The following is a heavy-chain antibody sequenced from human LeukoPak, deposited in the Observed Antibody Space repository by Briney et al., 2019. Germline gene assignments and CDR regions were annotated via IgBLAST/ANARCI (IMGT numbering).Heavy chain of an antibody. CDR2: INPNSGGT. V-gene: IGHV1-2*04. J-gene: IGHJ4*02. CDR3: ARGGYYDSSGYYFVY. D-gene: IGHD3-22*01. Sequence: GASVKVSCKASGYTFTGYYMHWVRQAPGQGLEWMGRINPNSGGTNYAQKFQGWVTMTRDTSINTAYMELSRLRSDDTAVYYCARGGYYDSSGYYFVYWGQGTLVTVSS. CDR1: GYTFTGYY.